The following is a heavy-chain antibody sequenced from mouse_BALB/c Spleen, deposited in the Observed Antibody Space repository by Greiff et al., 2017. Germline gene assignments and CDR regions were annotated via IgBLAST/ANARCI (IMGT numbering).Heavy chain of an antibody. D-gene: IGHD2-14*01. J-gene: IGHJ4*01. V-gene: IGHV5-4*02. CDR1: GFTFSDYY. CDR3: ARYYRYYGVHYYAMDY. Sequence: EVQLVESGGGLVKPGGSLKLSCAASGFTFSDYYMYWVRQTPEKRLEWVATISDGGSYTYYPDSVKGRFTISRDNAKNNLYLQMSSLKSEDTAMYYCARYYRYYGVHYYAMDYWGQGTSVTVSS. CDR2: ISDGGSYT.